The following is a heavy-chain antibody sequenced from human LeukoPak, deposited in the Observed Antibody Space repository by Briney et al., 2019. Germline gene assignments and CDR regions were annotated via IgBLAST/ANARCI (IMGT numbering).Heavy chain of an antibody. Sequence: GGSLRLSCAASGFTFSSYDMHWVRQAAGKGLEWVSLIGRASDTHYPDSVKGRFTISRENAKNSLYLQMNSLRAGDTAVYYCARDSSGWGLDVWGQGTTVTVSS. CDR1: GFTFSSYD. J-gene: IGHJ6*02. V-gene: IGHV3-13*01. CDR3: ARDSSGWGLDV. CDR2: IGRASDT. D-gene: IGHD6-19*01.